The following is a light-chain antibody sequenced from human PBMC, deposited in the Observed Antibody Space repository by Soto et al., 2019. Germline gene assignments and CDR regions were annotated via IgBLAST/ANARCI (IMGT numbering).Light chain of an antibody. V-gene: IGLV1-40*01. Sequence: QSVLTQPPSVSGAPGQRVTISCTGSSSNIGAGYDVHWSQQLPGTAPKLLIYGNSNRPSGVPDRFSGSKSGTSASLAITGLQAEDEADYSCQSYDSSLSGYVFGTGTKVTVL. J-gene: IGLJ1*01. CDR1: SSNIGAGYD. CDR2: GNS. CDR3: QSYDSSLSGYV.